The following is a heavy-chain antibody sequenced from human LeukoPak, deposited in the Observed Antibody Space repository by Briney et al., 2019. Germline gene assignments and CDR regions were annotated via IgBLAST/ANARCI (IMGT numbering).Heavy chain of an antibody. Sequence: GGSLRLSCAASGFTFNSYDMHWVRQAPGKGLEWVAVISYDGNNKYYADSVKGRFTISRDNSKNTLYLQMNSLRAEDTAVYYCARVSSGFDYWGQGTLVTVSS. D-gene: IGHD6-19*01. CDR1: GFTFNSYD. V-gene: IGHV3-30*03. J-gene: IGHJ4*02. CDR2: ISYDGNNK. CDR3: ARVSSGFDY.